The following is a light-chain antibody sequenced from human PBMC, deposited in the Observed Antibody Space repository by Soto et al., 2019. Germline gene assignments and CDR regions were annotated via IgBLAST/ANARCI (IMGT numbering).Light chain of an antibody. CDR2: EVT. Sequence: QSALTQPASVSGSLGQSITISCTGTSTDVGGDNFVSWYQQHPDKAPKLLIYEVTNRPSGISNRFSGSKSGNTASLTISGLQAEDEADYYCSSYTTTSTPVFGTGTKLTVL. CDR3: SSYTTTSTPV. CDR1: STDVGGDNF. V-gene: IGLV2-14*01. J-gene: IGLJ1*01.